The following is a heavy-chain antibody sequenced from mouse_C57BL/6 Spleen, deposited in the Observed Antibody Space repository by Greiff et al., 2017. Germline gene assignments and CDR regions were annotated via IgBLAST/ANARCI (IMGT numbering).Heavy chain of an antibody. CDR1: GYTFTSYW. CDR2: INPSNGGT. V-gene: IGHV1-53*01. J-gene: IGHJ2*01. D-gene: IGHD1-3*01. CDR3: ARENNYCFDY. Sequence: QVQLQQPGTELVKPGASVKLSCKASGYTFTSYWMHWVKQRPGQGLEWIGNINPSNGGTNYNEKLKSKATLTVDKSSSTAYMQLSILTSEDAAVSYCARENNYCFDYWGQGTTLTVSS.